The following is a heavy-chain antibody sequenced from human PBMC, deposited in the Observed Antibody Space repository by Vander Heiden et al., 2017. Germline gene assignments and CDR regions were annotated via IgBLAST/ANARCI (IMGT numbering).Heavy chain of an antibody. CDR1: GVNFNNYA. CDR2: ISDNGDNT. J-gene: IGHJ4*02. D-gene: IGHD3-10*01. CDR3: VKGGRTDSVLSYSDF. V-gene: IGHV3-23*01. Sequence: EVQLLESGGGLAQPGGSLRLSCTVSGVNFNNYAMNWVRQAPGKGLEWVSDISDNGDNTYYADSVKGRFTISRDNAKNTLFLQMSGLRAEDTAVYYCVKGGRTDSVLSYSDFWGQGTLVTVTS.